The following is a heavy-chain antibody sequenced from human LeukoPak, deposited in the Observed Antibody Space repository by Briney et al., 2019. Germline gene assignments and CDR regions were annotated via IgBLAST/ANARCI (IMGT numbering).Heavy chain of an antibody. Sequence: GGSLRLSCAASGFTFSSYSMNWVRQAPGKGLEWVSSISSSSSYIYYADSVKGRFTISRDNSKNTLYLQMNSLRSDDTAVYYCARVVPAIAFKVTERQWFDPWGQGTLVTVSS. D-gene: IGHD2-2*01. J-gene: IGHJ5*02. CDR1: GFTFSSYS. V-gene: IGHV3-21*04. CDR2: ISSSSSYI. CDR3: ARVVPAIAFKVTERQWFDP.